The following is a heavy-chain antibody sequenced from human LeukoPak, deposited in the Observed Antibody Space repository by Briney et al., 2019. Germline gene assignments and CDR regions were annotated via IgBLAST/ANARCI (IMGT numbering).Heavy chain of an antibody. CDR1: GGTFSSYA. V-gene: IGHV1-69*01. D-gene: IGHD5-24*01. J-gene: IGHJ5*02. CDR2: IIPIFGTA. CDR3: ARAVAMATGGDWFDP. Sequence: SVKVSCKASGGTFSSYAISWVRQAPGQGLEWMGGIIPIFGTANYAQKFQGRVTITADESTSTAYMELSSLRSEDTAVYYCARAVAMATGGDWFDPWGQGTLVTVSS.